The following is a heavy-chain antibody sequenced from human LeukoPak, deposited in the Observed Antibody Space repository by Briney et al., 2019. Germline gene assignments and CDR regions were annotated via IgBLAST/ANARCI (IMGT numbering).Heavy chain of an antibody. CDR1: GGSFSGYY. CDR2: INHSGST. V-gene: IGHV4-34*01. D-gene: IGHD6-13*01. CDR3: ARYSSSWYDAFDI. J-gene: IGHJ3*02. Sequence: SETLSLTCAVYGGSFSGYYWSWIRQPPGKGLEWIGEINHSGSTNYNPSLKSRVTISVDTSKNQFSLKLSFVTAADTAVYYCARYSSSWYDAFDIWGQGTMVTVSS.